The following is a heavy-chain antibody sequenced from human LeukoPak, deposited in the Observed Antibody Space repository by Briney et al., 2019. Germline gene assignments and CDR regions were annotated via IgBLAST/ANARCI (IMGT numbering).Heavy chain of an antibody. CDR3: ARAIRGYSSGWYELFYFDY. CDR1: GGSFSGYY. CDR2: INHSGST. V-gene: IGHV4-34*01. Sequence: PSETLSLTCAVYGGSFSGYYWSWIRQPPEKGLEWIGEINHSGSTNYNPSLKSRVTISVDTSKNQFSLKLSSVTAADTAVYYCARAIRGYSSGWYELFYFDYWGQGTLVTVSS. J-gene: IGHJ4*02. D-gene: IGHD6-19*01.